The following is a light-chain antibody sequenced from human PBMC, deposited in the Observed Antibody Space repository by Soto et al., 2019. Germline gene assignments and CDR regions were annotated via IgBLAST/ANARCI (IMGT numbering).Light chain of an antibody. CDR2: DAS. CDR3: QLRSNWPPAFT. V-gene: IGKV3-11*01. Sequence: EIVLTQSPTTLSLSPGERATLSCRARQSISTYLAWYQHKPGQAPRLLIYDASNRATGIPARFSGRGSGTDFALTISSLEPEDFAVYYCQLRSNWPPAFTFGPGTKVDIK. CDR1: QSISTY. J-gene: IGKJ3*01.